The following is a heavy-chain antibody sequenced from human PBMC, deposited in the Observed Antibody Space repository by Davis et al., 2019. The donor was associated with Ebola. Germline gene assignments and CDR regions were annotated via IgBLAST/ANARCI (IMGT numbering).Heavy chain of an antibody. CDR3: ARAVRGVIIFDY. CDR1: GFTFSSYS. V-gene: IGHV3-21*01. CDR2: ISSSSSYI. Sequence: GESLKISCAASGFTFSSYSMNWVRQAPGKGLEWVSSISSSSSYIYYADSVKGRFTISRDNAKNSLYLQMNSLRAEDTAVYYCARAVRGVIIFDYWGQGTLVTVSS. J-gene: IGHJ4*01. D-gene: IGHD3-10*01.